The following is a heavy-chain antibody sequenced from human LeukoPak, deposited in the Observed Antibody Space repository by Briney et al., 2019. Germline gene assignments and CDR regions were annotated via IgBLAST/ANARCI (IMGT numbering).Heavy chain of an antibody. J-gene: IGHJ4*02. CDR1: GFTFSSYA. V-gene: IGHV3-23*01. CDR2: ISGSGGST. Sequence: GGSLRLSCAASGFTFSSYAMSWVRQAPGKGLEWVSAISGSGGSTYYADSVKGRFTISRDNSKNTLYLQMNSLRAEDTAVYYCAKDGGPQWLVLEDYFGYWGQGTLVTVSS. CDR3: AKDGGPQWLVLEDYFGY. D-gene: IGHD6-19*01.